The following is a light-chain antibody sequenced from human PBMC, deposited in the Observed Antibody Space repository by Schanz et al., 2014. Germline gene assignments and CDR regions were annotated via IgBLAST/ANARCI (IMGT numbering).Light chain of an antibody. CDR2: DTS. J-gene: IGLJ2*01. V-gene: IGLV7-46*01. CDR1: GTVSGGHY. Sequence: QAVVTQEPSLTVSPGGTVTLTCVSTGTVSGGHYPYWFQQKPGQAPTTLISDTSNKYSWTPDRFSGSLLEGKAALTLSGAQPEDEAEYYCLISYTSGPVFGGGTKLTVL. CDR3: LISYTSGPV.